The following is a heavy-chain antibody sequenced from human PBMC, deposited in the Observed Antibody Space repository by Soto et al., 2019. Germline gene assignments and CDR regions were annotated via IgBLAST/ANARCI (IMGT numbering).Heavy chain of an antibody. J-gene: IGHJ4*02. D-gene: IGHD5-18*01. CDR3: ARRYGSCFDY. CDR1: GGSLRSFY. V-gene: IGHV4-59*08. Sequence: SENLSLTCTVSGGSLRSFYWSWIRQPPGKGLEWIGYIYYSGSTNYNPSLKSRVTISVDTSKNQFSLKLSSVTAADTAGEYCARRYGSCFDYWGQGTLVTVAS. CDR2: IYYSGST.